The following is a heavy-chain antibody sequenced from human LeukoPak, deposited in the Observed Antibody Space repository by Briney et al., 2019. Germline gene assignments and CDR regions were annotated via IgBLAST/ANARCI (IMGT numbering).Heavy chain of an antibody. CDR2: ISNDGRNE. CDR1: GFTFSSYA. V-gene: IGHV3-30*04. J-gene: IGHJ4*02. CDR3: AKDTAAAGKGDFDY. Sequence: PGGSLRLSCAGSGFTFSSYAMHWVRQAPGKGLEWVAVISNDGRNEYYGDSVKGRFTVSRDNSKNTLYLQMNSLRAEDTAVYYCAKDTAAAGKGDFDYWGQGTLVTVSS. D-gene: IGHD6-13*01.